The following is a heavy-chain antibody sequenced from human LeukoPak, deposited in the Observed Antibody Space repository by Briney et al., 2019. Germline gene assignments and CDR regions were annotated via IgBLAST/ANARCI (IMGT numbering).Heavy chain of an antibody. J-gene: IGHJ4*02. CDR2: FDPEDGET. D-gene: IGHD3-22*01. CDR1: GYTLTELS. Sequence: ASVKVSCKVSGYTLTELSMRWVRQAPGKGLEWMGGFDPEDGETIYAQKFQGRVTMTEDTSTDTAYMELSSLRSEDTTVYYCATSVRSGYYLDFDYWGQGTLVTVSS. CDR3: ATSVRSGYYLDFDY. V-gene: IGHV1-24*01.